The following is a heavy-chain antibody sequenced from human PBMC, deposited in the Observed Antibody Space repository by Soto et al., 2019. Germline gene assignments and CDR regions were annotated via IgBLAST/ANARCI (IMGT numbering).Heavy chain of an antibody. V-gene: IGHV3-64D*06. CDR3: VKDLQILEWLPHGRDV. D-gene: IGHD3-3*01. J-gene: IGHJ6*02. CDR1: GFTFSSYA. Sequence: GGSLRLSCSASGFTFSSYAMHWVRQAPGKGLEYVSAISSNGGSTYYADSVKGRFTISRDNSKNTLYLQMSSLRAEDMAVYYCVKDLQILEWLPHGRDVWGQGATVTVSS. CDR2: ISSNGGST.